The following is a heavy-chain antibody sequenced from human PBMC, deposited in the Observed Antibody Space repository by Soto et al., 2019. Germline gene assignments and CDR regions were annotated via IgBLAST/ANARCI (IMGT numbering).Heavy chain of an antibody. J-gene: IGHJ6*02. CDR2: INPNSGGT. D-gene: IGHD5-18*01. CDR1: GYTFTGYY. CDR3: ARASDTAMVIGYYYGMDV. Sequence: ASVKVSCKASGYTFTGYYMHWVRQAPGQGLEWMGWINPNSGGTNYAQKFQGWVTMTRDTSISTAYMELSRLRSDDTAVYYCARASDTAMVIGYYYGMDVWGQGTTVTVSS. V-gene: IGHV1-2*04.